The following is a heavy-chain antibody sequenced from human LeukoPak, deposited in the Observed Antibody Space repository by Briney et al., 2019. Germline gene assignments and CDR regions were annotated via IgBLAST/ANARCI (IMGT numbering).Heavy chain of an antibody. V-gene: IGHV3-11*01. CDR3: ARWGDSSSPTANFQH. Sequence: PGGSLRLSCAASGFTFSDYYMSWIRQAPGKGLEWVSYISSSGSTIYYADSVKGRFTISRDNAKNSLYLQMNGLRAEDTAVYYCARWGDSSSPTANFQHWGQGTLVTVSS. D-gene: IGHD6-13*01. CDR1: GFTFSDYY. CDR2: ISSSGSTI. J-gene: IGHJ1*01.